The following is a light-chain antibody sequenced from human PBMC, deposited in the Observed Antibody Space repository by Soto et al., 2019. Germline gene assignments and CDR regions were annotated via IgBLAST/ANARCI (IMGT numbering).Light chain of an antibody. J-gene: IGKJ1*01. Sequence: DIVMTQSPDSLAVSLGERATINCKSSQSVLYSSNNKNYLAWYQQKPGQPPKLLIFWASSRKSVVPDRFSGSGSGTDFTLTNSSLQAEDGAVYYCQQYYSTPRTFGQGTKVEIK. CDR3: QQYYSTPRT. CDR2: WAS. CDR1: QSVLYSSNNKNY. V-gene: IGKV4-1*01.